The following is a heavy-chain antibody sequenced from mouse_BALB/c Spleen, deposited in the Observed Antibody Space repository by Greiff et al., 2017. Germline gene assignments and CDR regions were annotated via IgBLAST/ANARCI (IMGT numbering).Heavy chain of an antibody. CDR2: ISSGGSYT. V-gene: IGHV5-9-4*01. D-gene: IGHD2-2*01. CDR1: GFTFSSYA. CDR3: ARGGYDPYYYAMDY. Sequence: EVKLMESGGGLVKPGGSLKLSCAASGFTFSSYAMSWVRQSPEKRLEWVAEISSGGSYTYYPDTVTGRFTISRDNAKNTLYLEMSSLRSEDTAMYYCARGGYDPYYYAMDYWGQGTSVTVSS. J-gene: IGHJ4*01.